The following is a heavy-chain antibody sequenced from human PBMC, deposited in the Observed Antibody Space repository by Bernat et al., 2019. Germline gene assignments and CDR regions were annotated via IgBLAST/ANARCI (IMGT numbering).Heavy chain of an antibody. CDR3: ARDDYGGNGDY. J-gene: IGHJ4*02. Sequence: EVQLVESGGGLVQPGGSLRLSCAASGFTFSSYWMSWVGQAPGKGREWVANIKQDGSEKYYVASAKGRFTISRDNAKNSLYLQMNSLRAEDTAVYYCARDDYGGNGDYWGQGTLVTVSS. CDR2: IKQDGSEK. CDR1: GFTFSSYW. V-gene: IGHV3-7*04. D-gene: IGHD4-23*01.